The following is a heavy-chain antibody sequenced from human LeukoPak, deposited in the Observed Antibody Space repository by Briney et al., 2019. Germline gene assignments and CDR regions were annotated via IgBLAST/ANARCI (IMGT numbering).Heavy chain of an antibody. CDR3: ARVFSDSWYYYDSSGYLDY. D-gene: IGHD3-22*01. Sequence: PGRSLRLSCAASGFTFSSYGMHWVRQAPGKGLEWVAVIWYDGSNKYYADSVKGRFTISRDNSKNTLYLQMNSLRAEDTAVHYCARVFSDSWYYYDSSGYLDYWGQGTLVTVSS. CDR1: GFTFSSYG. V-gene: IGHV3-33*01. J-gene: IGHJ4*02. CDR2: IWYDGSNK.